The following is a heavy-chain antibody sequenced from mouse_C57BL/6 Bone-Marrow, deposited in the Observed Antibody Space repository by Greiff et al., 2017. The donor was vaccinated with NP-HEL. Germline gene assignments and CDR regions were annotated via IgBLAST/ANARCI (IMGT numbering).Heavy chain of an antibody. CDR3: ADGYPYWYFDV. V-gene: IGHV1-64*01. Sequence: QVQLQQPGAELVKPGASVKLSCKASGYTFTSYWMRWVKQRPGQGLEWIGMIHPNSGSTNYNEKFKSKATLTVDKSSSTAYMQLSSLTSEDSAVYYCADGYPYWYFDVWGTGTTVTVSS. CDR2: IHPNSGST. CDR1: GYTFTSYW. D-gene: IGHD2-3*01. J-gene: IGHJ1*03.